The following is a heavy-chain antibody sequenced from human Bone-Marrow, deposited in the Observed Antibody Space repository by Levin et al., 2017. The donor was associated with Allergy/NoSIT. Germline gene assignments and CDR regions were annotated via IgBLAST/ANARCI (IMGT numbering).Heavy chain of an antibody. CDR2: IYYSGST. CDR1: GGSISSYY. CDR3: AREGGPFYGDYSHYFDY. D-gene: IGHD4-17*01. J-gene: IGHJ4*02. V-gene: IGHV4-59*01. Sequence: SETLSLTCTVSGGSISSYYWSWIRQPPGKGLEWIGYIYYSGSTNYNPSLKSRVTISVDTSKNQFSLKLSSVTAADTAVYYCAREGGPFYGDYSHYFDYWGQGTLVTVSS.